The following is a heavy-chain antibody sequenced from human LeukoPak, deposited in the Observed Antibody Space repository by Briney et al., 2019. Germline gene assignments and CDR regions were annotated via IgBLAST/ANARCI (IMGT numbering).Heavy chain of an antibody. CDR1: GGSISSGGYS. D-gene: IGHD2-15*01. J-gene: IGHJ3*02. V-gene: IGHV4-30-2*01. CDR3: ARDCGYCSADAFDI. Sequence: SETLSLTCAVSGGSISSGGYSWSWIRQPPGKGLEWIGYIYHSGSTNYNPSLKSRVTISVDTSKNQFSLKLSSVTAADTAVYYCARDCGYCSADAFDIWGQGTMVTVSS. CDR2: IYHSGST.